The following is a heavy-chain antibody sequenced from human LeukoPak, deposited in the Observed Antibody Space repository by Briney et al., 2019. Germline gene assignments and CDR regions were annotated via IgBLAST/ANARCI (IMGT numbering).Heavy chain of an antibody. CDR2: IYYSGST. CDR1: GGSISSYY. CDR3: VAYYDTAFDI. V-gene: IGHV4-59*01. J-gene: IGHJ3*02. D-gene: IGHD3-22*01. Sequence: SETLSLTCTVSGGSISSYYWSWIRQPPGKGLEWIGYIYYSGSTNYNPSLKSRVTISVDTSKNQFSLKLSSVTAADTAVYYCVAYYDTAFDIWGQRTMVTVSS.